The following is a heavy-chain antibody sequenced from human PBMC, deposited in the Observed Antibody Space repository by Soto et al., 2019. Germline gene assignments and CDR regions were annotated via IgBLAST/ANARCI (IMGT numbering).Heavy chain of an antibody. Sequence: LRLSCAASGFTFSSYGMHWVRQAPGKGLEWVAVISYDGSNKYYADSVKGRFTISRDNSKNTLYLQMNSLRAEDTAVYYCAKAGVIAAINIWGQGTMVTVSS. V-gene: IGHV3-30*18. CDR2: ISYDGSNK. CDR1: GFTFSSYG. J-gene: IGHJ3*02. CDR3: AKAGVIAAINI. D-gene: IGHD2-15*01.